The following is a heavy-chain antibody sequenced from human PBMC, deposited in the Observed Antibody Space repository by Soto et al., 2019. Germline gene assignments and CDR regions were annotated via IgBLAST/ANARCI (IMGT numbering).Heavy chain of an antibody. J-gene: IGHJ4*02. Sequence: GGSLRLSCAASGFTFSSYAMSWVRQAPGKGLEWVSAISGSGGSTYYADSVKGRFTISRDNSKNTLYLQMNSLRAEDTAVYYCAKVEYNWNYAEVYYWGQGTLVTVSS. V-gene: IGHV3-23*01. CDR2: ISGSGGST. D-gene: IGHD1-7*01. CDR3: AKVEYNWNYAEVYY. CDR1: GFTFSSYA.